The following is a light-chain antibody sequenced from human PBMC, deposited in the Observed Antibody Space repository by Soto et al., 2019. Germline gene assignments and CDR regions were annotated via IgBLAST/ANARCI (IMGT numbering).Light chain of an antibody. J-gene: IGKJ1*01. V-gene: IGKV1-5*03. CDR1: QSINNW. Sequence: DIQMTQSPSTLSASVGDRVTITCRASQSINNWLAWYQQKPGKAPKLFIYKASTLESGVPSRFGGSGSGTEFTLSISSLQPDDFATYFCQQYESFPRTFDQGTKVEIK. CDR3: QQYESFPRT. CDR2: KAS.